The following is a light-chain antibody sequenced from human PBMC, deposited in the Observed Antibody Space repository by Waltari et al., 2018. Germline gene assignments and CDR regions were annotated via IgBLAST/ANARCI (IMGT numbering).Light chain of an antibody. Sequence: QSALTQPPSASGTPGQRVTISCSGSNSNIGSNIVTWYQQLPGTAPKLLIYSNDPRPSGVPDRSSGSKSGTSASLAISGLQSEDEADYYCATWDDRLTGVVFGGGTKVTVL. CDR2: SND. J-gene: IGLJ2*01. V-gene: IGLV1-44*01. CDR3: ATWDDRLTGVV. CDR1: NSNIGSNI.